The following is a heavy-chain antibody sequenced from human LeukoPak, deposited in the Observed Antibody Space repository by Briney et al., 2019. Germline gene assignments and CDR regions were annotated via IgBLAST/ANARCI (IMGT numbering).Heavy chain of an antibody. J-gene: IGHJ4*02. CDR2: IAGSGYNT. Sequence: GGSLRLSCAASGFTFSNYAMSWVRQAPGKGLEWVSVIAGSGYNTNYADSVKGRFTISRDNSKNTLHLQMNSLRAEDTAVYYCAKDSIATRNYYDGNAYYYDYWGQGTLVTVSS. CDR3: AKDSIATRNYYDGNAYYYDY. CDR1: GFTFSNYA. V-gene: IGHV3-23*01. D-gene: IGHD3-22*01.